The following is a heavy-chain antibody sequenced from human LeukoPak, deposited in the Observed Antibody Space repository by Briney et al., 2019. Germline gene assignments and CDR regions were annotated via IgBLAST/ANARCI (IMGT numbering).Heavy chain of an antibody. CDR3: ARSPSIAARYAWGY. CDR1: GYRFTSYW. J-gene: IGHJ4*02. V-gene: IGHV5-51*01. CDR2: IYPGDSDT. D-gene: IGHD6-6*01. Sequence: GASLKISFKGSGYRFTSYWIGWVRQMPGKGLEWMGIIYPGDSDTRYSPSFQGQVAISADKSINTAYLQWSSLKASDTAMYYCARSPSIAARYAWGYWGQGTLATVSS.